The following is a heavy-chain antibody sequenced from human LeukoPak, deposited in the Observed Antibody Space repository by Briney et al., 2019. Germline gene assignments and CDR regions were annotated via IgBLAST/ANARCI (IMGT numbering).Heavy chain of an antibody. Sequence: ASVKVSCKASGGTFSSYAISWVRQAPGQGLEWMGGIIPIFGTANYAQKFQGRVTITADESTSTAYMELSSLRSEDTAVYYCASHRSGYSLTYYYGMDVWGQGTTVTVSS. J-gene: IGHJ6*02. CDR2: IIPIFGTA. CDR1: GGTFSSYA. V-gene: IGHV1-69*01. CDR3: ASHRSGYSLTYYYGMDV. D-gene: IGHD3-3*01.